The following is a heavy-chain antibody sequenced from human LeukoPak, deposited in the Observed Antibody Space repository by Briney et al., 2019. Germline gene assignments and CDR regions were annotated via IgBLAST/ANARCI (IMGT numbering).Heavy chain of an antibody. D-gene: IGHD6-19*01. CDR2: ISASGDVT. Sequence: GGSLRLSCAASRFAFRTFPMGWVRQAPGKGLEWVSGISASGDVTFYANSVRGRFTISRDNSEKTLFLQMNSLRADDTAVYYCAKVGLGQWLVGGVYWGQGTLVTVSS. J-gene: IGHJ4*02. CDR1: RFAFRTFP. CDR3: AKVGLGQWLVGGVY. V-gene: IGHV3-23*01.